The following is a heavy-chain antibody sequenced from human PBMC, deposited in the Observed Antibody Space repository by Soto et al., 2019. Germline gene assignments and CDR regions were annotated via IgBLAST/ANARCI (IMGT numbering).Heavy chain of an antibody. D-gene: IGHD5-12*01. CDR1: GFTVTSNY. CDR2: IYSDGST. CDR3: ANQRGGYDRDFDY. Sequence: EVQLVESGGGLVQPGGSLRLSCAASGFTVTSNYMGWVRQAPGKGLEWVSVIYSDGSTYYADSVKGRFTISRDNSKNTLYLQMNSLRAEDTAVYYCANQRGGYDRDFDYWGQGTLVTVSS. J-gene: IGHJ4*02. V-gene: IGHV3-66*01.